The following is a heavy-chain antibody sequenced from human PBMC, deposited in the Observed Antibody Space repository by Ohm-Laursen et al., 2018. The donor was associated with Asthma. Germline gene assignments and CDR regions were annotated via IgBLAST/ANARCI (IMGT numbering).Heavy chain of an antibody. J-gene: IGHJ3*02. CDR2: ISYDGSNK. CDR1: GFSFSSYG. V-gene: IGHV3-30*03. CDR3: ARARRWLQMDDAFDI. D-gene: IGHD5-24*01. Sequence: SLRLSCTASGFSFSSYGMHWVRQAPGKGLEWVAVISYDGSNKYYADSVKGRFTISRDNSKNTLYLQMNSLRAEDTAVYYCARARRWLQMDDAFDIWGQGTMVTVSS.